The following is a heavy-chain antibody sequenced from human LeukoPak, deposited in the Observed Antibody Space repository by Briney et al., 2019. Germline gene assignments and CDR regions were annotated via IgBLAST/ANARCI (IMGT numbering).Heavy chain of an antibody. J-gene: IGHJ4*02. V-gene: IGHV3-23*01. Sequence: GGSLRLSCAASGFTFSNYAMSWVRQAPGKGLEWVSTTSGTTGNTYYADSVKGRFTISRDNSKSTMYLQMNSLRAEDTAVYYCAKVFRSGGSCYPDWGQGTLVTVSS. CDR3: AKVFRSGGSCYPD. D-gene: IGHD2-15*01. CDR1: GFTFSNYA. CDR2: TSGTTGNT.